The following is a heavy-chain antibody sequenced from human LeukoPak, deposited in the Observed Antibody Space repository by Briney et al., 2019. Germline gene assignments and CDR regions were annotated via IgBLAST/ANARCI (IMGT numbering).Heavy chain of an antibody. CDR2: INHSGST. D-gene: IGHD2-15*01. Sequence: PSETLSLTCAVYGGSFSGYYWSWIRQPPGKGLEWIGEINHSGSTNYNPSLKSRVTISVDTSKNQFSLKLSSVTAADTAVYYCARDYCSGGSCYGSGAFDIWGQGTMVTVSA. CDR3: ARDYCSGGSCYGSGAFDI. J-gene: IGHJ3*02. CDR1: GGSFSGYY. V-gene: IGHV4-34*01.